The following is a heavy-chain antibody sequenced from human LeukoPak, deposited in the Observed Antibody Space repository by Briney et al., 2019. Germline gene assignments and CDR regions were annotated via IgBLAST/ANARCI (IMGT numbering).Heavy chain of an antibody. CDR1: GLTFSIYA. D-gene: IGHD3-22*01. CDR3: TGSYYYEYFQH. CDR2: ISGNGGST. J-gene: IGHJ1*01. V-gene: IGHV3-23*01. Sequence: PGGSLRLSCAASGLTFSIYAMNWVRHAPGTGLEWVSVISGNGGSTYYADSVRGRFTISRDNSKSTLYLQMNSLRAEDTALYYCTGSYYYEYFQHWGQGTLVTVSS.